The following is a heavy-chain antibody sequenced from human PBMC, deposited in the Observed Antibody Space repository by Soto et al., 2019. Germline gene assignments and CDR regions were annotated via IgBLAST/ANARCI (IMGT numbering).Heavy chain of an antibody. D-gene: IGHD3-3*01. CDR1: GGSVSSGSYY. CDR2: IYYSGST. CDR3: ASARIITAIGFGVVYFDY. V-gene: IGHV4-61*01. J-gene: IGHJ4*02. Sequence: PSETLSLTCTVSGGSVSSGSYYWSWIRQPPGKRLEWIGYIYYSGSTNYNPSLKSRVTISVDTSKNQFSLKLSSVTAADTAVYYCASARIITAIGFGVVYFDYWGQGTLVTVSS.